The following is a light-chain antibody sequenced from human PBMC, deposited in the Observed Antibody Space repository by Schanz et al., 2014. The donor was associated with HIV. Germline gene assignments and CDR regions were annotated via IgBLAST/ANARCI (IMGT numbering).Light chain of an antibody. J-gene: IGLJ2*01. Sequence: QSVLTQPPSVSGAPGQRVTISCTGSSSNIEADYDIHWYQHLPGAAPKLLIHGNTNRPSGVPARFSASKSGTSASLVITGLQAADEAEYYCAAWDDSLNGLVVFGGGTKLTVL. V-gene: IGLV1-40*01. CDR3: AAWDDSLNGLVV. CDR1: SSNIEADYD. CDR2: GNT.